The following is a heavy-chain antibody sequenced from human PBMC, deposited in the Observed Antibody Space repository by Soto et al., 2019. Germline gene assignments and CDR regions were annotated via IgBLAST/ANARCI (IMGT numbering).Heavy chain of an antibody. CDR2: IKSKTDGGTT. Sequence: PGGSLRLSCAASGFTFSNAWMNWVRQAPGKGLEWVGRIKSKTDGGTTDYAAPVKGRFTISRDDSKNTPYLQMNSLKTEDTAVYYCTTSTGIAVAAYYYYGMDVWGQGTTVTVSS. J-gene: IGHJ6*02. CDR3: TTSTGIAVAAYYYYGMDV. V-gene: IGHV3-15*07. CDR1: GFTFSNAW. D-gene: IGHD6-19*01.